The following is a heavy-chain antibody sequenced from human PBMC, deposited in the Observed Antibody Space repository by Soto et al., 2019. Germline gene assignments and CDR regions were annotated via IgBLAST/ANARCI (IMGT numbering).Heavy chain of an antibody. V-gene: IGHV3-23*01. D-gene: IGHD3-22*01. CDR3: AKAQADYYDSSGPPRSGVFDI. CDR1: GFTFSSYA. Sequence: GGSLRLSCAASGFTFSSYAMSWVRQAPGKGLEWVSAISGSGGSTYYADSVKGRFTISRDNSKNTLYLQMNSLRAEDTAVYYCAKAQADYYDSSGPPRSGVFDIWGQGTMVTVSS. CDR2: ISGSGGST. J-gene: IGHJ3*02.